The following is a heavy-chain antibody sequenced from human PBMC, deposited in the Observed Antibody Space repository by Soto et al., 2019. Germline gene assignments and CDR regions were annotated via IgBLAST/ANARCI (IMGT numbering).Heavy chain of an antibody. Sequence: EVQLLESGGGLVQPGGSLRLSCAASGFTFSSYAMSWVRQTPGQGLEWVSGISGGGGNTYYADSVTGRFTISRDNSRNTLYLQMNSLRAADKAIYYCAKDRGAGGRFSGISVAGIPSWGQGTLVTVSS. D-gene: IGHD6-19*01. V-gene: IGHV3-23*01. CDR1: GFTFSSYA. J-gene: IGHJ5*02. CDR3: AKDRGAGGRFSGISVAGIPS. CDR2: ISGGGGNT.